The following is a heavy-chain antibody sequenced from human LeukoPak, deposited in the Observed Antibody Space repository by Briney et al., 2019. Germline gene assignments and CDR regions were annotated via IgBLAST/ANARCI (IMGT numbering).Heavy chain of an antibody. Sequence: SETLSLTCAVYGGSFSGYYWSWIRQPPGKGLEWIGEINHSGSTNYNPSLKSRVTISVDTSKNQFSLKLSSVTAADTAVYYCARGGIAAAGAFYWGRGTLVTVSS. J-gene: IGHJ4*02. V-gene: IGHV4-34*01. CDR3: ARGGIAAAGAFY. D-gene: IGHD6-13*01. CDR1: GGSFSGYY. CDR2: INHSGST.